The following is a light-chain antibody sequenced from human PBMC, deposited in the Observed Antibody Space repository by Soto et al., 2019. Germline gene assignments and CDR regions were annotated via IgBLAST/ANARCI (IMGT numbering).Light chain of an antibody. Sequence: DIVRSQNIGTPSGWAGEIDLVGCRASQSVSSNLAWYQQKPGQAPRLLIYGASSRATGIPDRFSGSRSGTDFTLRISRLEPEDIGVYYCQQYGSSSQAFGQGTKVDI. V-gene: IGKV3-20*01. CDR1: QSVSSN. J-gene: IGKJ1*01. CDR2: GAS. CDR3: QQYGSSSQA.